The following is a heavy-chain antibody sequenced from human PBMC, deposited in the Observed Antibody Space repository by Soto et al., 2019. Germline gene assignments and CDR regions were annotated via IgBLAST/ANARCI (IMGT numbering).Heavy chain of an antibody. Sequence: GGSLRLSCAASGFTFSSYGMHWVRQAPGKGLEWAAVIWYDGSNKYYADSVKGRFTISRDNSKNTLYLQMNSLRAEDTAVYYCARERLTYDILTAYYYYGMDVWGQGTTVTVSS. D-gene: IGHD3-9*01. CDR1: GFTFSSYG. CDR2: IWYDGSNK. J-gene: IGHJ6*02. CDR3: ARERLTYDILTAYYYYGMDV. V-gene: IGHV3-33*01.